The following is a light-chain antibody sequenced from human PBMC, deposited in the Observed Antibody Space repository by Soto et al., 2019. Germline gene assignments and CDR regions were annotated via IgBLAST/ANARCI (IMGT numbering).Light chain of an antibody. V-gene: IGKV1-5*01. CDR2: HAS. CDR3: QHYNSYSEA. CDR1: QSISNW. Sequence: DIQMPQSPSTLSASVGDRVTITCLAIQSISNWLDWYQQKPGTAPKVLIYHASNLQSGVPSRFSGSGSGTEFTLTISSLQPDDFATYYCQHYNSYSEAFGQGTKVDNK. J-gene: IGKJ1*01.